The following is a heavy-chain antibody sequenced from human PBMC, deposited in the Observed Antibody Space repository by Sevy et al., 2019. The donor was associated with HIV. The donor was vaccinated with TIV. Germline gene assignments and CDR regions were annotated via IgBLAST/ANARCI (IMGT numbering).Heavy chain of an antibody. CDR2: ILYTGST. CDR1: GGSISAYS. CDR3: ARHGCNPYFDS. Sequence: SETLSLTCTVSGGSISAYSWSWIRQPPGKGLEWIGYILYTGSTNYNPSLKSRVTVSVDTSKNQCSLRMTSVTAADTAVYYCARHGCNPYFDSWGQGTLVTVSS. V-gene: IGHV4-59*01. J-gene: IGHJ4*02. D-gene: IGHD2-15*01.